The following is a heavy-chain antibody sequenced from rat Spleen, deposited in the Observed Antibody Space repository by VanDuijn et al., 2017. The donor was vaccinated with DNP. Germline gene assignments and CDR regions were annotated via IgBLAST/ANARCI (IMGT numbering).Heavy chain of an antibody. J-gene: IGHJ3*01. CDR1: GFIFSDYN. Sequence: EVQLVESGGGLVQPGRSLKLSCAASGFIFSDYNMAWVRQAPKKGLEWVATIINDGKRTYYSDSVKGRFTISRDNAKDIQYLQMDSLRPEDTATYYCATGVYGGYEDWFANWGQGTLVTVSS. CDR2: IINDGKRT. CDR3: ATGVYGGYEDWFAN. D-gene: IGHD1-11*01. V-gene: IGHV5S10*01.